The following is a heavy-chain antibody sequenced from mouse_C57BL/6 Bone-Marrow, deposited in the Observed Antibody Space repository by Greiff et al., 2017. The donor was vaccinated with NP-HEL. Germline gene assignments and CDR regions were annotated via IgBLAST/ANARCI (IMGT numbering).Heavy chain of an antibody. CDR1: GYTFTSYW. Sequence: VQLQQPGAELVRPGTSVKLSCKASGYTFTSYWMHWVKQRPGQGLEWIGVIDPSDSYTNYNQKFKGKATLTVDTSSSTAYMQLSSLTSEDSAVYYCARSFDYWGPGTTLTVSS. CDR2: IDPSDSYT. V-gene: IGHV1-59*01. CDR3: ARSFDY. J-gene: IGHJ2*01.